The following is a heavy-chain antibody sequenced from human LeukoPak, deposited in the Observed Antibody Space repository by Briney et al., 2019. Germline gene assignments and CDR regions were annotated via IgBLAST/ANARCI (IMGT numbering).Heavy chain of an antibody. CDR3: ARGGYCSSTSCLNFDY. V-gene: IGHV1-46*01. CDR2: INPSGGST. Sequence: APVTVSCKASGYTFTSYYMHWVRQAPGQGLEWMGIINPSGGSTSYAQKFQGRVTMTRDTSTSTVYMELSSLRSEDTAVYYCARGGYCSSTSCLNFDYWGQGTLVTVSS. CDR1: GYTFTSYY. J-gene: IGHJ4*02. D-gene: IGHD2-2*01.